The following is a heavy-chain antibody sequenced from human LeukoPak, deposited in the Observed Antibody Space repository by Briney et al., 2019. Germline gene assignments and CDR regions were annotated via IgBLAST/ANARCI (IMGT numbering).Heavy chain of an antibody. CDR1: GYTFTSYG. D-gene: IGHD2-21*02. Sequence: ASVRVSCTASGYTFTSYGISWVRQAPGQGLEWMGWISAYNGNTNYAQKLQGRVAMTTDTSTSTAYMELRSLRSDDTAVYYCARAGLAYCGGDCRKLNWFDPWGQGTLVTVSS. CDR2: ISAYNGNT. V-gene: IGHV1-18*01. J-gene: IGHJ5*02. CDR3: ARAGLAYCGGDCRKLNWFDP.